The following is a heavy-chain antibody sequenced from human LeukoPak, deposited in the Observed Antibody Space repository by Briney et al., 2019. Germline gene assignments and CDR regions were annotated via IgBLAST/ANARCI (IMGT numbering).Heavy chain of an antibody. D-gene: IGHD4-23*01. CDR3: ARGALTQNAFDY. J-gene: IGHJ4*02. V-gene: IGHV3-30-3*01. CDR1: GFTFSSYA. CDR2: ILYDGSNK. Sequence: GGSLRLSCAASGFTFSSYAMHWVRQAPGKGLEWVAVILYDGSNKYYADSVKGRFTISRDNSKNTLYLQMNSLRAEDTAVYYCARGALTQNAFDYWGQGTLVTVSS.